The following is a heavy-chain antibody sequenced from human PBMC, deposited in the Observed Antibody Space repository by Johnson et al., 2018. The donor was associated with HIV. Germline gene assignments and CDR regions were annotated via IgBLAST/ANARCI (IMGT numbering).Heavy chain of an antibody. Sequence: QVQLVESGGGVVQPRRSLRLSCAASGFTFSNYGMHWVRQAPGKGLAWVLVIWFDGNNKHYSDSVKGRFTISRDNSNNILYLQMNSLTVEDTAVYYCAKVAVATAAGGVALDIWGPGTMVTVS. CDR1: GFTFSNYG. D-gene: IGHD6-13*01. CDR3: AKVAVATAAGGVALDI. J-gene: IGHJ3*02. CDR2: IWFDGNNK. V-gene: IGHV3-33*06.